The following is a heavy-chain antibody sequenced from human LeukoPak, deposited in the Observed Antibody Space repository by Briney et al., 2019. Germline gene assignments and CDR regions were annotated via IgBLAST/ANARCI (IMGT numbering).Heavy chain of an antibody. J-gene: IGHJ4*02. D-gene: IGHD3-10*01. CDR2: LNPNSGGT. V-gene: IGHV1-2*02. Sequence: ASVKVSCKASGYSFTGHYIHWVRQAPGQGLEWMGWLNPNSGGTKFAQKFQGRVTMTRDTSISTAYMELTSDDTAVYYCARGNPEGVSGNRRRTFDYWGQGTLVTVSS. CDR3: ARGNPEGVSGNRRRTFDY. CDR1: GYSFTGHY.